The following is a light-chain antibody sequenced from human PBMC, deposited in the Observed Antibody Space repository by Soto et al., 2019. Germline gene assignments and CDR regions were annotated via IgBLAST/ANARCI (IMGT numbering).Light chain of an antibody. V-gene: IGKV1D-12*01. Sequence: DIQMTPPPSSVSASVGARVTITCRARQGISSWLARYQQKPGKAPKLLIYAACSLQIGDPSRFSGSRSGTDFTLTISSLQPEDFATYYCQAANSCPLTLGGGTKVESK. J-gene: IGKJ4*01. CDR1: QGISSW. CDR3: QAANSCPLT. CDR2: AAC.